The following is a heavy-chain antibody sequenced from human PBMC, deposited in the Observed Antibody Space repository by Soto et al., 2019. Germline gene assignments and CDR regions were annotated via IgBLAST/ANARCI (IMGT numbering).Heavy chain of an antibody. D-gene: IGHD3-22*01. CDR3: ARDDSSGYYYLFDY. CDR1: GYTFTSYG. Sequence: GASVSVSCKASGYTFTSYGISWVRQAPGQGLEWMGWISAYNGNTNYAQKLQGRVTMTTDTSTSTAYMELRSLRSDDTAVYYCARDDSSGYYYLFDYWGQGTLVTVSS. V-gene: IGHV1-18*01. J-gene: IGHJ4*02. CDR2: ISAYNGNT.